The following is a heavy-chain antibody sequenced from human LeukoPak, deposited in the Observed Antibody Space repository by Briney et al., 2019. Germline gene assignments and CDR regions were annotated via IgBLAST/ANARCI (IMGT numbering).Heavy chain of an antibody. CDR1: GGSISSYY. Sequence: SETLSLTCTVFGGSISSYYWSRIRQPPGKGLEWIGYIYYSGSTNYNPSLKSRVTISVDTSKNQFSLKLSSVTAADTAVYYCARLIYSSSWVFDYWGQGTLVTVSS. CDR2: IYYSGST. CDR3: ARLIYSSSWVFDY. D-gene: IGHD6-13*01. V-gene: IGHV4-59*08. J-gene: IGHJ4*02.